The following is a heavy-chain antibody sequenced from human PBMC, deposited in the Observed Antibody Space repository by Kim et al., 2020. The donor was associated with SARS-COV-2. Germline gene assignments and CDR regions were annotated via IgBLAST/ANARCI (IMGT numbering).Heavy chain of an antibody. Sequence: ASVKVSCKASGYTFTSYAMHWVRQAPGQRLEWMGWINAGNGNTKYSQKFQGRVTITRDTSASTAYMELSSLRSEDTAVYYCARDGGGSGSYYIHNWWFDPWGQGTLVTVSS. CDR2: INAGNGNT. D-gene: IGHD3-10*01. CDR1: GYTFTSYA. CDR3: ARDGGGSGSYYIHNWWFDP. V-gene: IGHV1-3*01. J-gene: IGHJ5*02.